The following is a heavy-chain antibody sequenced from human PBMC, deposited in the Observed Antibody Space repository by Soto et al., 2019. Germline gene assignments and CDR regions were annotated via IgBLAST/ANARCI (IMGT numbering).Heavy chain of an antibody. CDR1: GGTFNTYA. J-gene: IGHJ4*02. CDR2: ISPMLDAA. D-gene: IGHD3-10*01. Sequence: QVQLVQSGAEMKKPGSSVKVSCQSSGGTFNTYAMNWVRQAPGQGPEWMGDISPMLDAANYAPKFQGRVTITADESTGTSYMQLSSLTSEDTALYFCAREVQVHTPAFVYWGQGTLVTVSS. V-gene: IGHV1-69*19. CDR3: AREVQVHTPAFVY.